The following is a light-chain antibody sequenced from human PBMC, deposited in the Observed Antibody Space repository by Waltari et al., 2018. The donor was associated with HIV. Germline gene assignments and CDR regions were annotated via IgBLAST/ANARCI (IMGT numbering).Light chain of an antibody. CDR2: GNS. CDR1: SPNIRAGYD. V-gene: IGLV1-40*01. Sequence: QSVLTQPPSVSGAPGQRVTISCTGSSPNIRAGYDVHWYQQLPGTAPKLLIYGNSNRPSGVPDRFSGSKSGTSASLAITGLQAEDEADYYCQSYDSTGVFGGGTKLTVL. J-gene: IGLJ3*02. CDR3: QSYDSTGV.